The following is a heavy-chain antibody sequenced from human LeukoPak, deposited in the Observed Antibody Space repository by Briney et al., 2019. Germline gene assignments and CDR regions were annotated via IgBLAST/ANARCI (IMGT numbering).Heavy chain of an antibody. Sequence: GASLKVSCKASGGTFSSYAISWVRQAPGQGLEWMGRIIPILGIANYAQKFQGRVTITADKSTSTAYMELSSLRSEDTAVYYCAREGIAAAGYYFDYWGQGTLVTVSS. CDR1: GGTFSSYA. V-gene: IGHV1-69*04. CDR3: AREGIAAAGYYFDY. J-gene: IGHJ4*02. CDR2: IIPILGIA. D-gene: IGHD6-13*01.